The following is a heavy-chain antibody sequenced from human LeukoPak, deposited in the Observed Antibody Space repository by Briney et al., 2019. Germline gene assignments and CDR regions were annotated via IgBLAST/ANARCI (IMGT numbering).Heavy chain of an antibody. CDR2: ISKSGGST. D-gene: IGHD4-17*01. Sequence: GGSLRLSCAASGFTFSSYAMSWVRQAPGKGLEWVSLISKSGGSTNYADSVKGRFTISRDTSKNTLFLLMSSLRAEDTAVYYCAKYRYGDYAHNFDYWGQGTLVTVSS. J-gene: IGHJ4*02. CDR3: AKYRYGDYAHNFDY. CDR1: GFTFSSYA. V-gene: IGHV3-23*01.